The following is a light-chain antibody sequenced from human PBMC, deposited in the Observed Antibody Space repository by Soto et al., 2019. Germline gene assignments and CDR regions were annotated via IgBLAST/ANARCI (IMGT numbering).Light chain of an antibody. CDR3: FSYSTSRARI. CDR1: RSDVGGYNY. Sequence: QSALTQPASVSGSPGQSITISYTGTRSDVGGYNYVSWYKQNPGKAPKLVIYDVSHRPSGVSNRFFGSKSGNTASLTISGLQAEDEADYYCFSYSTSRARIFGGGTKVTVL. CDR2: DVS. J-gene: IGLJ2*01. V-gene: IGLV2-14*01.